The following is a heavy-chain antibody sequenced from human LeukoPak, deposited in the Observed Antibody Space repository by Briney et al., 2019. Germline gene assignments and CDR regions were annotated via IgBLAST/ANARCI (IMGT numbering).Heavy chain of an antibody. Sequence: PGGSLRLSCAASGFTFSSYSMNWVRQAPGKGLEWVSSISSSSNYIYYADSVKGRFTISRDNAKNSLYLQMNSLRAEDTALYYCARDRETYYDFSEHDYWGQGTLVTVSS. J-gene: IGHJ4*02. CDR1: GFTFSSYS. CDR2: ISSSSNYI. CDR3: ARDRETYYDFSEHDY. V-gene: IGHV3-21*04. D-gene: IGHD3-3*01.